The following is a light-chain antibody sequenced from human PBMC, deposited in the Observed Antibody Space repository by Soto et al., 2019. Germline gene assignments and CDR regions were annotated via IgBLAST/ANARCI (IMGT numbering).Light chain of an antibody. CDR2: AAS. CDR3: QKYNWPPFT. V-gene: IGKV1-27*01. Sequence: DIQMTQSPCSLGASVGDRVTISCRASQGIANYLAWYQQKPGEVPKLLIFAASTLHSGVSSRFTGSGSGTEFTLTISSLQPEDVATYYCQKYNWPPFTFGPGTKVEIK. J-gene: IGKJ3*01. CDR1: QGIANY.